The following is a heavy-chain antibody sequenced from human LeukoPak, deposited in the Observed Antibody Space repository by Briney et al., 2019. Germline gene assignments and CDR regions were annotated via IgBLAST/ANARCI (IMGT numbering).Heavy chain of an antibody. CDR2: IIHIFGTA. CDR3: ARDMIAVGFDI. CDR1: GGTVTNYG. V-gene: IGHV1-69*05. D-gene: IGHD3-16*01. Sequence: SVTVSCKAAGGTVTNYGISWVRQAPGPGLEGMGGIIHIFGTANYAQKFQRRVTITTDEYTSTTYMGLSSRRVEATDVADCARDMIAVGFDIWGEGTRVTVSS. J-gene: IGHJ3*02.